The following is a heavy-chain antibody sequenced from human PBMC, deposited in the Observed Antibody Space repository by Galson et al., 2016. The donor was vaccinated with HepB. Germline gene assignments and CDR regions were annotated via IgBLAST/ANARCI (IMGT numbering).Heavy chain of an antibody. CDR2: INQNGSEK. J-gene: IGHJ4*02. D-gene: IGHD2-2*01. CDR1: GFTFSRYW. V-gene: IGHV3-7*01. CDR3: ERAGSRALVPAVRYYFDY. Sequence: SLRLSCAASGFTFSRYWMSWVRQAPGKGLEWVANINQNGSEKNYVDSLKGRFTISRDNAKNSLYLQMNSLRADDKAVYYCERAGSRALVPAVRYYFDYWGQGTLVTVSS.